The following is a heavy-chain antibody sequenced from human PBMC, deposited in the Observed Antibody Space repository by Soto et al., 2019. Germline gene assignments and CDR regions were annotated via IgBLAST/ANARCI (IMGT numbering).Heavy chain of an antibody. Sequence: GGSLRLSCAASGFTFSSYGMHWVRQAPGKGLEWVAVISYDGSNKYYADSVKGRFTISRDNSKNTLYLQMNSLRAEDTAVYYCAKDLSVVVTAIPGYWGQGTLVTVSS. CDR3: AKDLSVVVTAIPGY. J-gene: IGHJ4*02. D-gene: IGHD2-21*02. V-gene: IGHV3-30*18. CDR2: ISYDGSNK. CDR1: GFTFSSYG.